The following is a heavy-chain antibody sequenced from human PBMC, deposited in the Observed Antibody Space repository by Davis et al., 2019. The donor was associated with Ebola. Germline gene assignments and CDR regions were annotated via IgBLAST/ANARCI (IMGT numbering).Heavy chain of an antibody. Sequence: GGSLRLSCAASGFTFDDYAMHWVRQAPGKGLEWVSGISWNSGSIAYADSVKGRFTVSRDNAKNSVYLQMNSLRPEDTAFYYCAKSDYDTITRGADYWGQGTLVTVSS. CDR3: AKSDYDTITRGADY. CDR1: GFTFDDYA. D-gene: IGHD4-17*01. J-gene: IGHJ4*02. V-gene: IGHV3-9*01. CDR2: ISWNSGSI.